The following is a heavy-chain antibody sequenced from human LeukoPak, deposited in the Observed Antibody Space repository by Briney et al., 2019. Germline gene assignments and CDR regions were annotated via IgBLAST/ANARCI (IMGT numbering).Heavy chain of an antibody. V-gene: IGHV3-7*05. J-gene: IGHJ3*02. CDR1: GFTFSSDW. Sequence: GGSLRLSCAASGFTFSSDWMNWVRQAPGKGLEWVANINQGGSAKSYVDSVKGRSTISRDNAKNSLFLQMNSLRAEDTATYYCARDPDILTGVALDIWGQGTMVTVSS. CDR3: ARDPDILTGVALDI. CDR2: INQGGSAK. D-gene: IGHD3-9*01.